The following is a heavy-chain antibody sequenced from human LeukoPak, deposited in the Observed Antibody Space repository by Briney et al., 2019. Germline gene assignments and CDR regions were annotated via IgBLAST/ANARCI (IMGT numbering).Heavy chain of an antibody. Sequence: GGSLRLPCAASGFTFSSYAMSWVRQAPGKGLEWVSAISGSGGSTYYADSVKGRFTISRDNSKNTLYLQMNSLRAEDTAVYYCAKYPTTYVWGSYRYYFDYWGQGTLVTVSS. D-gene: IGHD3-16*02. CDR3: AKYPTTYVWGSYRYYFDY. CDR2: ISGSGGST. V-gene: IGHV3-23*01. J-gene: IGHJ4*02. CDR1: GFTFSSYA.